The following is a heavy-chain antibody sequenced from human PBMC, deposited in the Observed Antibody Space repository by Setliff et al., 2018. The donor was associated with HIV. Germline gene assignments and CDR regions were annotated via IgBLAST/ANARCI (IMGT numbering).Heavy chain of an antibody. D-gene: IGHD6-13*01. CDR2: IPYDGSNK. J-gene: IGHJ4*01. Sequence: VGSLRLSCAASGFTFSNSAMHWVRQAPGKGLGWVAGIPYDGSNKYYTDSVKGRFTISRDNSKNTLYLQMNSLRAEDSAVYYCAREVAADGTYFDYWGQGALVTVS. V-gene: IGHV3-30*04. CDR1: GFTFSNSA. CDR3: AREVAADGTYFDY.